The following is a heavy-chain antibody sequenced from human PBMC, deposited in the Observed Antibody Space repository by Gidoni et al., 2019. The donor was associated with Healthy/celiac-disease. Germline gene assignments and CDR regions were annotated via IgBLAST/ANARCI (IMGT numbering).Heavy chain of an antibody. D-gene: IGHD3-22*01. CDR2: INAGNGNT. J-gene: IGHJ3*02. Sequence: QVQLVQSGAEVQKPGASVKVSCQASGYTFTSYAMHWVRQAPGQRLEWMGWINAGNGNTKYSQKFQGRVTITRDTSASTAYMELSSLRSEDTAVYYCARVSTMIVVVTNGAFDIWGQGTMVTVSS. CDR1: GYTFTSYA. V-gene: IGHV1-3*01. CDR3: ARVSTMIVVVTNGAFDI.